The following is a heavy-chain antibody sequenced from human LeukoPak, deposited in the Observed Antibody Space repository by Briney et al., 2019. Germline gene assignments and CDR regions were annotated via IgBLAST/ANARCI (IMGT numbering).Heavy chain of an antibody. D-gene: IGHD3-10*01. CDR2: INPNSGGT. Sequence: ASVKVSCKASGYTFTGYYMHWVRQAPGRGLEWMGWINPNSGGTNYAQKFQGRVTMTRDTSISTAYMALSRLRSDDTAVYYCARDVWFGELASNWFDPWGQGTLVTVSS. CDR3: ARDVWFGELASNWFDP. V-gene: IGHV1-2*02. J-gene: IGHJ5*02. CDR1: GYTFTGYY.